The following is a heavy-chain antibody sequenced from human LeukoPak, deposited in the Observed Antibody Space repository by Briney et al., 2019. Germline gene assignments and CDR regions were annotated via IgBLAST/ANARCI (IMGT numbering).Heavy chain of an antibody. V-gene: IGHV1-2*02. CDR1: GYTFTGYY. Sequence: ASVKVSCKASGYTFTGYYMHWVRQAPGQGLEWMGWINLNSGGTNYAQKFQGKVTMTRDTSISTAYMEVRRVRSDDTAVYYCAKSPPPGLFGVLPVFDYWGQGTLVTVSS. CDR3: AKSPPPGLFGVLPVFDY. D-gene: IGHD3-3*01. J-gene: IGHJ4*02. CDR2: INLNSGGT.